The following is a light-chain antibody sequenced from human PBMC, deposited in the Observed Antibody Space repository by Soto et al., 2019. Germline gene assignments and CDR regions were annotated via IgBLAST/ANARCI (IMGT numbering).Light chain of an antibody. V-gene: IGKV1-5*01. Sequence: DIQLPQSPSTLSAAVGDSVTITCRASQNIRNLLAWYQQKPGKAPKPLIYDASTLKTGVPSRFSGSGSGSEFNFTITGLQPDDFATYFCQQYNTYATFGQRTRLEI. CDR1: QNIRNL. CDR2: DAS. CDR3: QQYNTYAT. J-gene: IGKJ5*01.